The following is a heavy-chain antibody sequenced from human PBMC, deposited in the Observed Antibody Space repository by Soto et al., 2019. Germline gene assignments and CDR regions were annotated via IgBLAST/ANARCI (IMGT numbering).Heavy chain of an antibody. D-gene: IGHD1-7*01. J-gene: IGHJ4*02. Sequence: EVQLVESGGGMVQPGGSLRLSCVASGFTFSSYDMHWVRQAPGKGIEYVSSISSNGGSTYYGNSVKGTFTISRDNSKTTLYLQMGSLRAEDMAVYYCVRRVSGNYDYWGQGTLVTVSS. CDR1: GFTFSSYD. CDR2: ISSNGGST. CDR3: VRRVSGNYDY. V-gene: IGHV3-64*01.